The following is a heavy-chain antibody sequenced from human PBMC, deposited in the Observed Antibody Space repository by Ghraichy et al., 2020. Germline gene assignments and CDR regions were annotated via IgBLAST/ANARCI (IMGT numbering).Heavy chain of an antibody. J-gene: IGHJ6*02. CDR3: ARLPHWLRHYGVDV. Sequence: SETLSLTCTVSGGSIKSDIYYWGWIRQPPGKRLEWIGNIHYSGTTYPTPSLKSRITISADTSKSQFSLKLSAVTAADTAVYYCARLPHWLRHYGVDVWGQGTTVTVSS. D-gene: IGHD3-10*01. CDR1: GGSIKSDIYY. V-gene: IGHV4-39*01. CDR2: IHYSGTT.